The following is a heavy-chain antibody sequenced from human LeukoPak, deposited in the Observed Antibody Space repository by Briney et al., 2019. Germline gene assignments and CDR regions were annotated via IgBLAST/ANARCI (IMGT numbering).Heavy chain of an antibody. Sequence: GGSLRLSCAASGFTFSSYSMNWVRQAPGKGLEWVSSISSSSSYIYYADSVKGRFTISRDNAKNSLCLQMNSLRAEDTAVYYCARDLISGRGCPDYWGQGTLVTVSS. J-gene: IGHJ4*02. V-gene: IGHV3-21*01. CDR3: ARDLISGRGCPDY. D-gene: IGHD6-19*01. CDR2: ISSSSSYI. CDR1: GFTFSSYS.